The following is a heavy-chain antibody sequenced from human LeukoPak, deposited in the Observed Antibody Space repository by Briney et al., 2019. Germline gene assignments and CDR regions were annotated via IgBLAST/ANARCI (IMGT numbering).Heavy chain of an antibody. Sequence: PGGSLRLSCAASGFTFSSYSMNWVRQAPGKGLEWVSYISSSSSYIYYADSVKGRFTISRDNAKNSLYLQMNSLRAEDTAVYYCARDRREYGDGYNRGDYWGQGTLVTVSS. J-gene: IGHJ4*02. CDR2: ISSSSSYI. CDR1: GFTFSSYS. V-gene: IGHV3-21*01. CDR3: ARDRREYGDGYNRGDY. D-gene: IGHD5-24*01.